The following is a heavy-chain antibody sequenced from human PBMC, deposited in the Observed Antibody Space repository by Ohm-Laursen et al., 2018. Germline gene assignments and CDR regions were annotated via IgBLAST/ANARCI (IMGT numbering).Heavy chain of an antibody. CDR3: ARVSLVRGYFDY. CDR2: IGTAGDT. V-gene: IGHV3-13*01. D-gene: IGHD2/OR15-2a*01. J-gene: IGHJ4*02. CDR1: GFTFSSYG. Sequence: SLRLSCAASGFTFSSYGMHWVRQATGKGLEWVSAIGTAGDTYYPGSVKGRFTISRENAKNSLYLQMNSLRAGDTAVYYCARVSLVRGYFDYWGQGTLVTVSS.